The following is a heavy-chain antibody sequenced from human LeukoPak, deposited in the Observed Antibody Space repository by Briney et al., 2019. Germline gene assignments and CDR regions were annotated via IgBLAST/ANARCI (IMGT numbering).Heavy chain of an antibody. Sequence: GESLKISCKGSGYSFTSCWIGWVRQMPGKGLEWMGIIYPGDSDTRYSPSFQGQVTISADKSISTAYLQWSSLKASDTAMHYCARHWGYYDSSGYWLDYWGQGTLVTVSS. D-gene: IGHD3-22*01. CDR3: ARHWGYYDSSGYWLDY. V-gene: IGHV5-51*01. CDR1: GYSFTSCW. J-gene: IGHJ4*02. CDR2: IYPGDSDT.